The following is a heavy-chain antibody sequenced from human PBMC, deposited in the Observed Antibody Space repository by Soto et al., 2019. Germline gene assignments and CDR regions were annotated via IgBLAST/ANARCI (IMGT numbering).Heavy chain of an antibody. V-gene: IGHV1-69*01. J-gene: IGHJ2*01. CDR3: ARPFQSWPGGWYFDL. D-gene: IGHD3-16*01. CDR2: IIPIFGTA. Sequence: QVQLVQSGAEVKKTGSSVKVSCKASGGTFSSYSINWVRQAPGQGLEWMGGIIPIFGTANYAQKVQGRVTLTADESTSTAHMELSSLRNEDTAVYYCARPFQSWPGGWYFDLWGRGTLVTVSS. CDR1: GGTFSSYS.